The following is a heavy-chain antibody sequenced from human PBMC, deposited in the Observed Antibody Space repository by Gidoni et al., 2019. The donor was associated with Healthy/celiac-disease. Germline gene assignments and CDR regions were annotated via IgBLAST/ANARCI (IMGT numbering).Heavy chain of an antibody. CDR1: GYSISSGYY. CDR3: ARLSIVVVTPDY. Sequence: SASEMADRSSTLSRTCAVPGYSISSGYYWGWIRQPPGKGLEWIGSIYHSGSTYYNPSLKSRVTVSVDTSKIRCSLKLSSVAAADTAVCYCARLSIVVVTPDYWGQGTLVTVS. V-gene: IGHV4-38-2*01. J-gene: IGHJ4*02. CDR2: IYHSGST. D-gene: IGHD3-22*01.